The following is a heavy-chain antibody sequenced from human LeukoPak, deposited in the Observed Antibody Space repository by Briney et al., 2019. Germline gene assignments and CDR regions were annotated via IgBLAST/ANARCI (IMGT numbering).Heavy chain of an antibody. V-gene: IGHV3-74*01. Sequence: GGSLRLSCAASGFTFSSYWMHWVRQAPGKGLVWVSRINSDGSSTSYADSVKGRFTISRDNAKNTLYLQMNSLRAEDTAVYYCARGGTRGYYGMDVWGQGTTVTVSS. CDR2: INSDGSST. CDR3: ARGGTRGYYGMDV. J-gene: IGHJ6*02. CDR1: GFTFSSYW.